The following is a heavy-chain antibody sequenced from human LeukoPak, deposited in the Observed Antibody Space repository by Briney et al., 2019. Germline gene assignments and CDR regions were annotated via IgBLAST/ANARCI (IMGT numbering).Heavy chain of an antibody. J-gene: IGHJ4*02. CDR3: ARGTYGDLDY. D-gene: IGHD4-17*01. CDR2: IYYSGST. V-gene: IGHV4-30-4*07. Sequence: SETLSLTCTVSGGSISSGGYSWSWIRQPPGKGLEWIGYIYYSGSTYYNPSLKSRVTISVDTSKNQFSLKLSSVTAADTAVYYCARGTYGDLDYWGQGTLVTVSS. CDR1: GGSISSGGYS.